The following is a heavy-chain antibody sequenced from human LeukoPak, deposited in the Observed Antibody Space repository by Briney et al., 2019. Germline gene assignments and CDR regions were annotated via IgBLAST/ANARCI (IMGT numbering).Heavy chain of an antibody. CDR3: AKDLSGWYYYCYIDV. J-gene: IGHJ6*03. CDR2: ISYVGSKK. Sequence: GGSLRLSCAPSGFTFNTYAMHWVRQSPGKGLEWGALISYVGSKKHYADSVRGRFTISRDTFKNTLYLQMNSLRAEDTGVYYLAKDLSGWYYYCYIDVWGKGTPVTVSS. CDR1: GFTFNTYA. D-gene: IGHD6-19*01. V-gene: IGHV3-30*18.